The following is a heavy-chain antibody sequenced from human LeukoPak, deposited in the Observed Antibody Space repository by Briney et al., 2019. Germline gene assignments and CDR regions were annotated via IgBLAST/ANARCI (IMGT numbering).Heavy chain of an antibody. V-gene: IGHV4-59*01. J-gene: IGHJ4*02. D-gene: IGHD4-17*01. CDR2: IYYSGST. CDR3: ARSPDYGDYFDY. Sequence: PSETLSLTCTVSGGAISNYYWSWIRQPPGKGLEWIGYIYYSGSTNYNPSLKNRVTVSLDTSKNQFSLKLSSVTAADTAVYYCARSPDYGDYFDYWGQGTLVTVSS. CDR1: GGAISNYY.